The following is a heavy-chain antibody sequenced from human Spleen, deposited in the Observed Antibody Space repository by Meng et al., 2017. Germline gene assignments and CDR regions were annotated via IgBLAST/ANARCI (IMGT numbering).Heavy chain of an antibody. J-gene: IGHJ6*02. CDR3: ARGGVRGLYGMDV. CDR1: GFTFSSYW. D-gene: IGHD3-10*01. Sequence: ESLKISCAASGFTFSSYWMSWVRQAPGKGLEWIGEINHSGSTNYNPSLESRATISVDTSQNNLSLKLSSVTAADSAVYYCARGGVRGLYGMDVWGQGTTVTVSS. CDR2: INHSGST. V-gene: IGHV4-34*08.